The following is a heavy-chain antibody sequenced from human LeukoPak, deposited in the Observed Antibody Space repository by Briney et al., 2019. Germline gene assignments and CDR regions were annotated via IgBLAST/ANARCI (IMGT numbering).Heavy chain of an antibody. D-gene: IGHD5-18*01. CDR2: INHSGST. CDR3: ARGLVYSYGPYFDY. V-gene: IGHV4-34*01. CDR1: GGSFRGYY. Sequence: SETLSLTCAVYGGSFRGYYWSWIRQPPGKGLEWIGEINHSGSTNYNPSLKSRVTIAVDTSKNYFSLKLSSVTAADTAMYYCARGLVYSYGPYFDYWGQGTLVTVSS. J-gene: IGHJ4*02.